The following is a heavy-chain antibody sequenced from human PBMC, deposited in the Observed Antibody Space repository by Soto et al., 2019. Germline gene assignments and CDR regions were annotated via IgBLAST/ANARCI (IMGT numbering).Heavy chain of an antibody. J-gene: IGHJ3*01. CDR1: GFTFNSCA. CDR2: ISYSGVTT. D-gene: IGHD6-19*01. V-gene: IGHV3-23*01. Sequence: EVQLLESGGDLVQPGGSLRLSCAASGFTFNSCAMSWVRQAPGKGLERVSTISYSGVTTYYTDSVKGRFTISRDNSKNTLYLQMDSRRAEDTEIYYCEKQGIAVAFEYFDFWGQGTMVTVSP. CDR3: EKQGIAVAFEYFDF.